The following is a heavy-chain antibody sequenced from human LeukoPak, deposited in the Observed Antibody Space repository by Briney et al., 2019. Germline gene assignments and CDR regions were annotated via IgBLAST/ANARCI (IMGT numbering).Heavy chain of an antibody. V-gene: IGHV3-48*03. J-gene: IGHJ6*02. CDR3: AKQRNFYGSDASSDV. CDR1: GFAFRSYE. CDR2: INVRGSTI. D-gene: IGHD3-10*01. Sequence: GGSLRLSCAASGFAFRSYEMNWVRQAPGKGLEWVSYINVRGSTIYYADSVKGRFTISRDDAKNSLYLQMNSLRAEDTAVYYCAKQRNFYGSDASSDVWGQGTTVTVSS.